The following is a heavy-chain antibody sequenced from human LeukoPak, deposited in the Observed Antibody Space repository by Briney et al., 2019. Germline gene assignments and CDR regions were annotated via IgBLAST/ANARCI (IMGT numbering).Heavy chain of an antibody. D-gene: IGHD6-19*01. J-gene: IGHJ4*02. CDR2: ISGGGTNT. Sequence: GGSLRLSCTASGFTFSTFAVSWVRQAPGKGLQWVSAISGGGTNTYYADSVKGRFTIPRDNSKNTLYLQMNSLRAEDTAIYYCAKSRTGWYLFDYWGQGTLVTVSS. V-gene: IGHV3-23*01. CDR3: AKSRTGWYLFDY. CDR1: GFTFSTFA.